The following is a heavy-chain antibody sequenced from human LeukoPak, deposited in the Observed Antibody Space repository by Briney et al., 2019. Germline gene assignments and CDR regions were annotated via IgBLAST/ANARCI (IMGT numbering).Heavy chain of an antibody. CDR3: AKDSRGYGGRGFDY. Sequence: GGSLRLSCAASGFTFDDYAMHWVRQAPGKGLEWVSGISWNSGSIGYADSVKGRFTISRDNAKNSLYLQMNSLRAEDTALYYCAKDSRGYGGRGFDYWGQGTLVTVSS. CDR1: GFTFDDYA. J-gene: IGHJ4*02. D-gene: IGHD4-23*01. CDR2: ISWNSGSI. V-gene: IGHV3-9*01.